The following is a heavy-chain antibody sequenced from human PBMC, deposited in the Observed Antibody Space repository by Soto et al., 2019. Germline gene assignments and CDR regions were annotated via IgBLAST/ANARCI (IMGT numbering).Heavy chain of an antibody. CDR3: AKGPPLLMVYPVLDS. CDR1: EFTFSKHG. V-gene: IGHV3-30*18. D-gene: IGHD2-8*01. CDR2: ISYDGSNK. Sequence: GGSLRLSCAASEFTFSKHGMHWVRQAPGKGLEWVAVISYDGSNKYYGDSVKDRFTISRDNSKNTLYLHMNSLRPEDTAVYFCAKGPPLLMVYPVLDSWGPGPLVTVSS. J-gene: IGHJ4*02.